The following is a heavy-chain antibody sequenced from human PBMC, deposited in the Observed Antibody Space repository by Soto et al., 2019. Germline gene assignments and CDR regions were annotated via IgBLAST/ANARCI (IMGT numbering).Heavy chain of an antibody. CDR3: ARSTVGATIFDY. J-gene: IGHJ4*02. Sequence: QLQLQESGSGLVKPSQTLSLTCAVSGGSISSGGYSWSWIRQPPGKGLEWIGYIYHSGSTYYNPSLTSRVTLSVDRSKNQFSLKLSSVTAADTAVYYCARSTVGATIFDYWGQGTLVTVSS. CDR1: GGSISSGGYS. V-gene: IGHV4-30-2*01. CDR2: IYHSGST. D-gene: IGHD1-26*01.